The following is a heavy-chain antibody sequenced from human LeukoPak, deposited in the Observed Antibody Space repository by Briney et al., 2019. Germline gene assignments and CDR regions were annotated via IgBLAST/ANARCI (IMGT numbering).Heavy chain of an antibody. CDR1: GGSISSYY. D-gene: IGHD3-22*01. V-gene: IGHV4-4*07. Sequence: SETLSITCTVSGGSISSYYWSWIRQPAGKGLEWIGRIYTSGSTNYNPSLKSRVTMSVDTSKNQFSLKLSSVTAADTAVYYCARDRGTYYYDSSGYYSFDYWGQGTLVTVSS. J-gene: IGHJ4*02. CDR3: ARDRGTYYYDSSGYYSFDY. CDR2: IYTSGST.